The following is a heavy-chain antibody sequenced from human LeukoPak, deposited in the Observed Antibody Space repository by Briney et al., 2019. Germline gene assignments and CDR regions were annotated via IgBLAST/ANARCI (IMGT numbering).Heavy chain of an antibody. Sequence: KPSETLSLTCAVYGGSFSGYYWSWIRQPPGKGLEWIGEINHSGSTNYNPSLKSRVTISVDTSKNQFSLKLSSVTAADTAVYYCARGPPSYVGYYYYGMDVWGQGTTVTVSS. CDR2: INHSGST. D-gene: IGHD3-10*02. CDR3: ARGPPSYVGYYYYGMDV. CDR1: GGSFSGYY. J-gene: IGHJ6*02. V-gene: IGHV4-34*01.